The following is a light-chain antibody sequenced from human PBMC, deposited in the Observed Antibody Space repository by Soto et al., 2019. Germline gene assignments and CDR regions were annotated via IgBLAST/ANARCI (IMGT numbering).Light chain of an antibody. CDR3: SSYTSSSTYV. J-gene: IGLJ1*01. V-gene: IGLV2-14*03. CDR1: SSDVGYYNY. Sequence: QSALTQPDSVSGSPGQSITISCTGTSSDVGYYNYVSWYQQHPGKAPKLMIYDVRNRPSGVSNRFSGSKSGNTASLTISGLQAEDEADYYCSSYTSSSTYVFGTGTKLTVL. CDR2: DVR.